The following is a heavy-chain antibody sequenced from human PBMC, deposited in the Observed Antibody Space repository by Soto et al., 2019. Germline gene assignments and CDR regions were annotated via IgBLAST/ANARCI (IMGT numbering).Heavy chain of an antibody. CDR2: IFPADSDT. J-gene: IGHJ3*02. CDR3: ARLLRGYYEDDAFDI. CDR1: GYSFTSYW. D-gene: IGHD3-3*01. Sequence: EVQLVQSGAEVKKPGESLKISCKASGYSFTSYWIGWVRQMPGKGLEWMGTIFPADSDTRYSPSCQGQVTISVDMSINPAYLQWTSLQASDSATYYCARLLRGYYEDDAFDIWGHGTMVTVSS. V-gene: IGHV5-51*01.